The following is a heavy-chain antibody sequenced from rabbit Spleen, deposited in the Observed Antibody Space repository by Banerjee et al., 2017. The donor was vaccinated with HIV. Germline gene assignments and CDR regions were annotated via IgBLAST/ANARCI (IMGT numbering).Heavy chain of an antibody. Sequence: LEESGGGLVKPGGTLTLTCTVSGFSFSSNWICWGRQAPGKGLEWIACIDTSDGDTDYANWPKGRFTLSKASSTTVTLKMTMLTAADTATYFRAKNYVNAFDPWGPGTLVTVS. V-gene: IGHV1S45*01. CDR1: GFSFSSNW. CDR2: IDTSDGDT. J-gene: IGHJ2*01. CDR3: AKNYVNAFDP. D-gene: IGHD1-1*01.